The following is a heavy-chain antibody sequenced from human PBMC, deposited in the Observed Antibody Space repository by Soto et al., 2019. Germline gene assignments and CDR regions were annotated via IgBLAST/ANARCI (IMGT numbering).Heavy chain of an antibody. V-gene: IGHV3-23*01. CDR2: ISANGQGI. J-gene: IGHJ4*02. D-gene: IGHD1-7*01. Sequence: GGSLRLSCAASGFTFNNYAMSWVRQAPGKGLEWVSAISANGQGIYYADSVKGRFIISRDSSKNTVFLHMDSLTAEDTAVYYCAKDRNYPRDQFHDWGQGTLVTVSS. CDR3: AKDRNYPRDQFHD. CDR1: GFTFNNYA.